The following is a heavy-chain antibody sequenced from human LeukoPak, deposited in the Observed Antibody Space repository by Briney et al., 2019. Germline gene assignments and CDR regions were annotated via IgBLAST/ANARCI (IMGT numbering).Heavy chain of an antibody. CDR1: GFTFSSYA. D-gene: IGHD3-10*01. CDR3: ARLSRPGPYYYGSGSYPHFDY. CDR2: ISGSGGST. Sequence: GGSLRLSCAAPGFTFSSYAMSWVRQAPGKGLEWVSAISGSGGSTYYADSVKGRFTISRDNSKNTLYLQMNSLRAEDTAVYYCARLSRPGPYYYGSGSYPHFDYWGQGTLVTVSS. V-gene: IGHV3-23*01. J-gene: IGHJ4*02.